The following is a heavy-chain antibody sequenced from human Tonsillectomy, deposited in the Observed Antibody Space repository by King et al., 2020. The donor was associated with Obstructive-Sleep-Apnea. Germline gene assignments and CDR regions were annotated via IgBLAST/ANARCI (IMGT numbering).Heavy chain of an antibody. CDR2: IYYSGTT. D-gene: IGHD5-12*01. V-gene: IGHV4-28*01. CDR1: GYSISSSNW. J-gene: IGHJ3*02. Sequence: QLQESGPGLVKPSDTLSLTCAVSGYSISSSNWWGWIRQPPGKGLEGIGYIYYSGTTYYNPSLRSRVTLFVDTSKNQFSLKLRSVTAVDTAVYYCARSDVTGYGGVDIWGQGTMVTVSS. CDR3: ARSDVTGYGGVDI.